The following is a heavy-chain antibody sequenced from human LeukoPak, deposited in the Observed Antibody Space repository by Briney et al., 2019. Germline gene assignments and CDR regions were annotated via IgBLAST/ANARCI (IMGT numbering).Heavy chain of an antibody. J-gene: IGHJ6*03. D-gene: IGHD5-12*01. CDR3: ARGEWGGYFDYYYYYMDV. CDR2: IYYSGST. V-gene: IGHV4-59*01. CDR1: GGSISSYY. Sequence: SETLSLTCTVSGGSISSYYWSWIRQPPGKGLEWIGYIYYSGSTNYNPSLKSRVTISVDTSKNQFCLKLSSVTAADTAVYYCARGEWGGYFDYYYYYMDVWGKGTTVTVSS.